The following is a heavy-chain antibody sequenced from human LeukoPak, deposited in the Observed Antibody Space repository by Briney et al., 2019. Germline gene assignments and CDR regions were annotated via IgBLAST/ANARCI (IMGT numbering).Heavy chain of an antibody. CDR3: ATPYSGGYHGLDI. Sequence: PSETLSLTCTVSGGSISSSTYYWGWIRQPPGKGLEWIGSIYYSGSTYYNPSLKSRVTISVDTSKNQFSLKLNSVTAADTAVYYCATPYSGGYHGLDIWSQGTMVTVSS. D-gene: IGHD1-26*01. J-gene: IGHJ3*02. V-gene: IGHV4-39*01. CDR2: IYYSGST. CDR1: GGSISSSTYY.